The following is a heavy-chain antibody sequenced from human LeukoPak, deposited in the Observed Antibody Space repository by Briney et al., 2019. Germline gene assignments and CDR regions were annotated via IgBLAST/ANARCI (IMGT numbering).Heavy chain of an antibody. Sequence: ASVKVSCKASGYTFTSYYMHWVRQAPGQGLEWMGIINPSGGSTSYAQKFQGRVTMTTDTSTSTAYMELRSLRSDDTAVYYCARDYSYDSSGYYRTGFDYWGQGTLVTVSS. V-gene: IGHV1-46*01. D-gene: IGHD3-22*01. J-gene: IGHJ4*02. CDR1: GYTFTSYY. CDR3: ARDYSYDSSGYYRTGFDY. CDR2: INPSGGST.